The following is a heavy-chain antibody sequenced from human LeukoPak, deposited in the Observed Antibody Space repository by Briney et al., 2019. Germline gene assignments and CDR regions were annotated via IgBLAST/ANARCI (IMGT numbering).Heavy chain of an antibody. D-gene: IGHD3-22*01. J-gene: IGHJ5*02. Sequence: GGSLRLSCEGSAFIFSGHWMNWVRQTPGKGLEWVASIKEDGSVRQYVDSVKGRFSISRDNTKGSLFLQLNSLRAEDTAVYYCAKDQVVITTTGSWFDPWGQGTLVTVSS. CDR2: IKEDGSVR. CDR1: AFIFSGHW. V-gene: IGHV3-7*03. CDR3: AKDQVVITTTGSWFDP.